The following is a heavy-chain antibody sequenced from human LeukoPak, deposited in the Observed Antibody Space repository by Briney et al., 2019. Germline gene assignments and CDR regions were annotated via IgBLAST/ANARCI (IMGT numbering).Heavy chain of an antibody. CDR3: ARRMRYYGSGSPFWFDP. V-gene: IGHV4-39*07. D-gene: IGHD3-10*01. CDR1: GGSISSGSYY. CDR2: INHSGST. Sequence: SQTLSLTCTVSGGSISSGSYYWSWIRQPPGKGLEWIGEINHSGSTNYNPSLKSRVTISVDMSKNQFSLKLSSVTAADTAVYYCARRMRYYGSGSPFWFDPWGQGTLVTVSS. J-gene: IGHJ5*02.